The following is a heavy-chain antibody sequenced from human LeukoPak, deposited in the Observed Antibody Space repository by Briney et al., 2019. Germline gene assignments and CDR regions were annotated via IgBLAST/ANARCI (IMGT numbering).Heavy chain of an antibody. J-gene: IGHJ3*02. CDR2: IYYSGST. D-gene: IGHD3-22*01. V-gene: IGHV4-61*01. Sequence: SETLSLTCAVSGGSISSGSYYWSWIRQPPGEGLEWIGYIYYSGSTNYNPSLKSRVTISVDTSKNQFSLQLNSVTPEDTAVYYCARETRITMIVVAGGVGAFDIWGQGTMVTVSS. CDR1: GGSISSGSYY. CDR3: ARETRITMIVVAGGVGAFDI.